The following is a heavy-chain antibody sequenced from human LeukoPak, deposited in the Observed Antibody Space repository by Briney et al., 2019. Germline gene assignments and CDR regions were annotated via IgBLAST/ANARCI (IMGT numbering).Heavy chain of an antibody. Sequence: GGSLRLSCAASRFTFSGYAMSWVRQAPGKGLEWISAISGSGATTYYAESAKGRFTISRDNSKNTLYLHMNSLRAADTAVYYCARVKEGGYDSYDAFGIWGQGTRVTVSS. CDR3: ARVKEGGYDSYDAFGI. CDR2: ISGSGATT. J-gene: IGHJ3*02. V-gene: IGHV3-23*01. CDR1: RFTFSGYA. D-gene: IGHD5-12*01.